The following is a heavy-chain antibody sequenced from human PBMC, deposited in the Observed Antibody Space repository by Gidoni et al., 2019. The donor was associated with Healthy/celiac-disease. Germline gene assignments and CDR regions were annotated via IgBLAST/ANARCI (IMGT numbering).Heavy chain of an antibody. CDR3: ARGRLTRDIVVVPAFDY. Sequence: QVQLQQWGAGLLKPSETLSLTCAVYGGSFSGYYWSWIRQPPGKGLEWIGEINHSGSTNYNPSLKSRVTISVDTSKNQVSLKLSSVTAADTAVYYCARGRLTRDIVVVPAFDYWGQGTLVTVSS. CDR2: INHSGST. D-gene: IGHD2-2*01. V-gene: IGHV4-34*01. CDR1: GGSFSGYY. J-gene: IGHJ4*02.